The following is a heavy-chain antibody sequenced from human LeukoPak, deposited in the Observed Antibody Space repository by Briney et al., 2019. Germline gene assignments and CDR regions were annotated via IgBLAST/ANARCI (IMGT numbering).Heavy chain of an antibody. CDR2: IKEDGTET. J-gene: IGHJ4*02. D-gene: IGHD5-24*01. Sequence: GGSLRLSCAASGFMFSSNWMSWVRLAPGKGLEWVANIKEDGTETYYVDSEKGRFTIPRDNAKNSLYLRMNSLRVEDTAVYYCAKEGRSLQTYWGQGTLVTVSS. CDR3: AKEGRSLQTY. V-gene: IGHV3-7*03. CDR1: GFMFSSNW.